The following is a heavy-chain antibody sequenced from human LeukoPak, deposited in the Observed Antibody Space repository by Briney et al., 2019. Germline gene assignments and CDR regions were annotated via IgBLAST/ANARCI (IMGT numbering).Heavy chain of an antibody. CDR3: ASSLPGYTSSWPFDY. CDR2: LSRSGSNT. V-gene: IGHV3-23*01. D-gene: IGHD6-13*01. Sequence: GGSLRLSCAASGFTFSSYAMNWVRQAPGKGLEWVSSLSRSGSNTYYAGSVKGRFAISRDTSKNTLYLQMNSLRADDTAVYYCASSLPGYTSSWPFDYWGQGTLVTVSS. CDR1: GFTFSSYA. J-gene: IGHJ4*02.